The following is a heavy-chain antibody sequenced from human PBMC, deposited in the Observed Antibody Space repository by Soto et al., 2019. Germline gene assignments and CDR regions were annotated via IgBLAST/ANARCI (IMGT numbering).Heavy chain of an antibody. Sequence: KPSETLSLTCAVYGGSFSGYYWSWIRQPPGKGLEWIGEINHSGSTNYNPSLKSRVTISVDTSKNQFSLKLSSVTAADTAVYYCARGPFRLTGYYLPYGRPGGFDYWGQGTLVTVSS. V-gene: IGHV4-34*01. D-gene: IGHD3-9*01. CDR1: GGSFSGYY. CDR3: ARGPFRLTGYYLPYGRPGGFDY. J-gene: IGHJ4*02. CDR2: INHSGST.